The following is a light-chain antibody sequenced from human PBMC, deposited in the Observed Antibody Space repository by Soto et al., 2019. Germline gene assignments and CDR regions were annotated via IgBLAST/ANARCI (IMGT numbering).Light chain of an antibody. CDR2: GAS. J-gene: IGKJ4*01. CDR3: QHYNDWPLT. CDR1: QSVSSN. Sequence: EIVMTQSPATLSVSPGERATLSCRASQSVSSNLAWYQQKVGQAPRLLIYGASTRATGIPARFSGSGSGTEFTLPISSLQSEDFAVYFCQHYNDWPLTFGGGTNVEIK. V-gene: IGKV3-15*01.